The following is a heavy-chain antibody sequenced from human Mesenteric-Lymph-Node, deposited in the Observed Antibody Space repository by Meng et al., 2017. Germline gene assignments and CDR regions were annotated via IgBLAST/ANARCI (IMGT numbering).Heavy chain of an antibody. CDR1: GYSKRSTNW. V-gene: IGHV4-28*02. D-gene: IGHD4-17*01. CDR3: ARDRKHYGERGWFDP. Sequence: VHVQESGPEPVKPSQTLSLTCTVSGYSKRSTNWWGWIRQPPGKGLEWIWYIYYSGSTSSNASLKSRVTISIDRSRNQFSLKLSSVTAADTAVYYCARDRKHYGERGWFDPWGQGTLVTVSS. J-gene: IGHJ5*02. CDR2: IYYSGST.